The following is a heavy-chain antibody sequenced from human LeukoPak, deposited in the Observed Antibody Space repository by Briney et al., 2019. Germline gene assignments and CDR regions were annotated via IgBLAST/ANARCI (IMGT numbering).Heavy chain of an antibody. Sequence: SGGSLRLSCAASGFTFSSYTMNWVRQAPGKGLEWVSSISSSSSYIYYADSVKGRFTISRDNAKNSLYLQMNSLRAEDTAVYYCARYDSSGWYKGIDYWGQGTLVTVSS. J-gene: IGHJ4*02. D-gene: IGHD6-19*01. V-gene: IGHV3-21*01. CDR3: ARYDSSGWYKGIDY. CDR2: ISSSSSYI. CDR1: GFTFSSYT.